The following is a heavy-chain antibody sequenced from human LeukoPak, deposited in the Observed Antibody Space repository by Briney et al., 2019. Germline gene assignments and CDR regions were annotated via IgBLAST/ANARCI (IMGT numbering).Heavy chain of an antibody. CDR2: ISSSSSYI. CDR3: AKVGGHSSSWYGEFDY. J-gene: IGHJ4*02. CDR1: GFTFSSYS. V-gene: IGHV3-21*01. Sequence: GGSLRLSCAASGFTFSSYSMNWVRQAPGKGLEWVSSISSSSSYIYYADSVKGRFTISRDNAKNSLYLQMNSLRAEDTAVYYCAKVGGHSSSWYGEFDYWAREPWSPSPQ. D-gene: IGHD6-13*01.